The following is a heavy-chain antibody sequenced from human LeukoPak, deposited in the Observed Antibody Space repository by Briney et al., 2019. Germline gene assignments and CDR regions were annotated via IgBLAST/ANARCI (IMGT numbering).Heavy chain of an antibody. J-gene: IGHJ4*02. Sequence: PSETLSLTCTVSGGSISSGDYYWSWIRQPPGKGLEWIGYIYYSGSTYYNPSLKSRVTISVDTSKNQFSLKLSSVTAADTAVYYCARDFRESGRYYYDSSGSDYWGQGTLVTVSS. V-gene: IGHV4-30-4*01. CDR2: IYYSGST. D-gene: IGHD3-22*01. CDR1: GGSISSGDYY. CDR3: ARDFRESGRYYYDSSGSDY.